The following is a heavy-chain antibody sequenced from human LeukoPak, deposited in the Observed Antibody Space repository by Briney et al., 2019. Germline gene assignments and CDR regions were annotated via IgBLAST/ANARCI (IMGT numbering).Heavy chain of an antibody. CDR3: ARQSGYNYGHCDY. D-gene: IGHD5-18*01. CDR2: IYRSGSV. CDR1: GGSISTTGYY. J-gene: IGHJ4*02. Sequence: SETLSLTCTVSGGSISTTGYYWGWIRQPPGKGLEGNGSIYRSGSVYYNPSLKSRGTISVDTSKNLFSLRLSSATAADTAVYYCARQSGYNYGHCDYWGQGTLVSVSS. V-gene: IGHV4-39*01.